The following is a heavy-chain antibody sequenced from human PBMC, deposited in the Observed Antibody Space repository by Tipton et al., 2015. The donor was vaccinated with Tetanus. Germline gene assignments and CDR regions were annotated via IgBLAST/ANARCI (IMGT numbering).Heavy chain of an antibody. Sequence: GLVKPSETLSLTCAVYGGSFSNYFWRWLRQPPGKGLEWIGEISPSGNTNYNPSLKSRVTISADTSRNQFSLTLSSVTAADTAVYYCARGSGWADFWGQGTQVTVSS. CDR2: ISPSGNT. V-gene: IGHV4-34*01. CDR1: GGSFSNYF. CDR3: ARGSGWADF. J-gene: IGHJ4*02. D-gene: IGHD6-19*01.